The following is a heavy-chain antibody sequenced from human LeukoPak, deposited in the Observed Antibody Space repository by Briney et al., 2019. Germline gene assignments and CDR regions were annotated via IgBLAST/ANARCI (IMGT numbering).Heavy chain of an antibody. J-gene: IGHJ5*02. CDR3: AKGALCQLLWCWFDP. D-gene: IGHD2-2*01. V-gene: IGHV4-34*01. Sequence: KPSETLSLTCAVYGGSFSGYYWSWIRQPPGKGLEWIGEINHSGSTNYNPSLKSRVTISVDTSKNQFSLKLSSVTAADTAVYYCAKGALCQLLWCWFDPWGQGTPVTVSS. CDR2: INHSGST. CDR1: GGSFSGYY.